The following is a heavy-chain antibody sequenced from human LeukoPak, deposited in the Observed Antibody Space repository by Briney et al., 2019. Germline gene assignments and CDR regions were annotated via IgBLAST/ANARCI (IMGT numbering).Heavy chain of an antibody. J-gene: IGHJ4*02. Sequence: GGSLKLSCVASGFTFSSYAMSWVRQAAGKGLEWASSTSSSGETTYYADSVQGRVTISRDNSRNTLYLQMNSLRAEDTAVYYCAKDRPNYYGTNGHYYRRDGDCWGQGTLVTVSS. CDR3: AKDRPNYYGTNGHYYRRDGDC. V-gene: IGHV3-23*01. D-gene: IGHD3-22*01. CDR1: GFTFSSYA. CDR2: TSSSGETT.